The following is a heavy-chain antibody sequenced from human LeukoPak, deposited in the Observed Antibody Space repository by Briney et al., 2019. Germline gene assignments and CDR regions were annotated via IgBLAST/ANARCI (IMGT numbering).Heavy chain of an antibody. Sequence: ASVKVSCKASGYTFTGYYVHWVRQAPGQGLEWMGWINSNSGDTKYAQKFQGRVTMTRATSIGLAYMELSRLRSDDTAVYYCARDTSGWYNYWGQGTLVTVSS. V-gene: IGHV1-2*02. D-gene: IGHD6-19*01. CDR3: ARDTSGWYNY. CDR1: GYTFTGYY. J-gene: IGHJ4*02. CDR2: INSNSGDT.